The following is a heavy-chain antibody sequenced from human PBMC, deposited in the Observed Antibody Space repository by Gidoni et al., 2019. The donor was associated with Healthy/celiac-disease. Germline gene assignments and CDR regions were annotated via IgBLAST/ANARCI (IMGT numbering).Heavy chain of an antibody. D-gene: IGHD4-17*01. Sequence: EVQLVESGGGLVQPGGSLRLSCAAPGFTFSSYEMNWVRQAPGKGLEWVSYISSSGSTIYYADAVKGRFTISRDNAKNSLYLQMNSLRAEDTAVYYCARDYGDYGDAFDIWGQGTMVTVSS. CDR2: ISSSGSTI. V-gene: IGHV3-48*03. CDR3: ARDYGDYGDAFDI. CDR1: GFTFSSYE. J-gene: IGHJ3*02.